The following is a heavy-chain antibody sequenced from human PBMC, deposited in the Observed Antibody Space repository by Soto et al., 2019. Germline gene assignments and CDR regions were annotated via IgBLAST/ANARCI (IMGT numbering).Heavy chain of an antibody. CDR2: SSAYNGNT. CDR3: ASVVGQIWLLSWLDT. Sequence: ASVKVSCKASGYTFTSYGISWVRQAPGQGLEWMGWSSAYNGNTNYAQKLQGRVTMTTDTSTSTAYMELRSLRSDDTGVYYCASVVGQIWLLSWLDTWGKGTMFTVSS. CDR1: GYTFTSYG. J-gene: IGHJ5*02. D-gene: IGHD5-18*01. V-gene: IGHV1-18*04.